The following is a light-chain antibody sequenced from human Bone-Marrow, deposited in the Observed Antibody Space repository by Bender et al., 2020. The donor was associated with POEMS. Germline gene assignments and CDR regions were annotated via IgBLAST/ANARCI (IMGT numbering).Light chain of an antibody. CDR3: SSYAGSNTYVL. Sequence: QSALTQPPSASGSPGQSVTISCTGASSDVGDYNYVSWYQQHPGKAPKLMTYEVNKRPSGVPDRFSGSKSGNTASLTVSGLQAEDEADYYCSSYAGSNTYVLFGGGTKLTVL. CDR1: SSDVGDYNY. V-gene: IGLV2-8*01. CDR2: EVN. J-gene: IGLJ2*01.